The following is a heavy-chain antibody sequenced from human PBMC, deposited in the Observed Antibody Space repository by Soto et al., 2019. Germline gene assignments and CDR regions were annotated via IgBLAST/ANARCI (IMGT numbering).Heavy chain of an antibody. CDR3: ARTEQWLVHRGPDP. CDR1: GYTFTGYA. D-gene: IGHD6-19*01. V-gene: IGHV1-3*01. Sequence: ASVKVSCKASGYTFTGYAMHWVRQAPGQGLEWMGWINAGNGNTKYAQKFQGRVTMTTDTSTSTAYMELRSLRSDDTAVYYCARTEQWLVHRGPDPWGQGTLVTVSS. CDR2: INAGNGNT. J-gene: IGHJ5*02.